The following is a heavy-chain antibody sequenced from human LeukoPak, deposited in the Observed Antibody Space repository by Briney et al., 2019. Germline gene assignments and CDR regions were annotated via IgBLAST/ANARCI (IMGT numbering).Heavy chain of an antibody. CDR1: GYTFTSYD. CDR2: MDGDSGKT. Sequence: GASVKVSCKTSGYTFTSYDINGVCQVTGQGLTWVGGMDGDSGKTAYAQNFLGRVTVTRNTSISTAYMELSSLRSEDTAVYYCARLYYYDSSGYDALDIWGQGTMVAVSS. J-gene: IGHJ3*02. CDR3: ARLYYYDSSGYDALDI. V-gene: IGHV1-8*01. D-gene: IGHD3-22*01.